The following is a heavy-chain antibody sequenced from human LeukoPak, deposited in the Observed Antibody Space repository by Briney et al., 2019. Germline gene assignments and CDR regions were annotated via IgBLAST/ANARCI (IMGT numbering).Heavy chain of an antibody. V-gene: IGHV1-46*01. J-gene: IGHJ4*02. D-gene: IGHD3-10*01. CDR2: INPSGGST. Sequence: AASVKVSCKASGGTFSSYAISWVRQAPGQGLEWMGIINPSGGSTSYAQKFQGRVTMTRDTSTSTVYMELSSLRSEDTAVYYCALWRGGHDYWGQGTLVTVSS. CDR3: ALWRGGHDY. CDR1: GGTFSSYA.